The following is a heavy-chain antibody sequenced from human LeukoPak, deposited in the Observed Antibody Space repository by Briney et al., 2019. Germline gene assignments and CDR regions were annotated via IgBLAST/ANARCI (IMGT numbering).Heavy chain of an antibody. CDR3: ATVGGSCSSSNCYAYFDY. Sequence: GGSLRLSCAASGFTLSSSAMTWVRQAPGKGLDWVSIITDNGGSTFYADSVMGRFTISRDTSKNTLYLQMNSLRAGDTAVYYCATVGGSCSSSNCYAYFDYWGQGTLVTVSS. V-gene: IGHV3-23*01. D-gene: IGHD2-2*01. CDR1: GFTLSSSA. J-gene: IGHJ4*02. CDR2: ITDNGGST.